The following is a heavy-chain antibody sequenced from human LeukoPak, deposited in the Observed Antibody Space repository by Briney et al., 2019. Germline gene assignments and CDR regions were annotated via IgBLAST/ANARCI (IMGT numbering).Heavy chain of an antibody. CDR1: GGSISSYY. CDR3: ARVTYDYGDYDAYYFDY. V-gene: IGHV4-59*01. CDR2: IYYSGST. J-gene: IGHJ4*02. Sequence: SETLSLTCTVSGGSISSYYWSWIRQPPGKGLEWIGYIYYSGSTSYNPSLKSRVTISVDTSKNQFSLKLSSVTAADTAVYYCARVTYDYGDYDAYYFDYWGQGTLVTVSS. D-gene: IGHD4-17*01.